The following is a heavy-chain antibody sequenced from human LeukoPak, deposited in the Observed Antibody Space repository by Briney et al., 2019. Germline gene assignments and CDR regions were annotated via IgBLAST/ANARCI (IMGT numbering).Heavy chain of an antibody. CDR2: IYHSGST. CDR3: ARDFAQILGAFDI. V-gene: IGHV4-30-2*01. CDR1: GGSISSGGYY. J-gene: IGHJ3*02. Sequence: SETLSLTCTVSGGSISSGGYYWSWIRQPPGKGLEWIGYIYHSGSTYYNPSLKSRVTISVDRSKNQFSLNLSSVTAADTAVYYCARDFAQILGAFDIWGQGTLVTVSS. D-gene: IGHD3-3*01.